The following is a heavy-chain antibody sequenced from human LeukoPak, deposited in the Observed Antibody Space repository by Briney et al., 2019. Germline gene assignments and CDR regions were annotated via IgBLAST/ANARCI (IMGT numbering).Heavy chain of an antibody. CDR2: ISAYSGNT. CDR3: ARAPDDYDFWSGPFDY. J-gene: IGHJ4*02. CDR1: GNTFTDLS. D-gene: IGHD3-3*01. Sequence: GASVKVSCKVSGNTFTDLSMNWVRQAPGQGLEWMGWISAYSGNTNYAQNLQGRVTMTTDTSTSTAYMELRSLRSDDTAVYYCARAPDDYDFWSGPFDYWGRGTLVTVSS. V-gene: IGHV1-18*01.